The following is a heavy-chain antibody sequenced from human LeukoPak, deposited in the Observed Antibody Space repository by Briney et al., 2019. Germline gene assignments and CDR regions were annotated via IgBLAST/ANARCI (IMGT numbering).Heavy chain of an antibody. CDR1: GFTFSSYW. D-gene: IGHD2-15*01. CDR2: IKQDGSEK. V-gene: IGHV3-7*01. Sequence: GGSLRLSCAASGFTFSSYWMSWVRQAPGKGLEWVANIKQDGSEKYYVDSVKGRFTISRDNAKNSLYLQMNSLRAEDTAVYYCARERYCSGGSCVYYYYYYMDVWGKGTTVTVSS. J-gene: IGHJ6*03. CDR3: ARERYCSGGSCVYYYYYYMDV.